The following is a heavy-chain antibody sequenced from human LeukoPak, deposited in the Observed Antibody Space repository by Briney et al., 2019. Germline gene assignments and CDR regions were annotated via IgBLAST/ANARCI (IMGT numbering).Heavy chain of an antibody. CDR2: IYYSGST. CDR3: ARDQGSSWYAY. Sequence: PSETLSLTCTVSGGSISSYYWSWIRQPPGKGLEWIGYIYYSGSTNYNPSLKSRVTISVDTSKNQFSLKLSSVIAADTAVYYCARDQGSSWYAYWGQGTLVTVSS. J-gene: IGHJ4*02. CDR1: GGSISSYY. D-gene: IGHD6-13*01. V-gene: IGHV4-59*01.